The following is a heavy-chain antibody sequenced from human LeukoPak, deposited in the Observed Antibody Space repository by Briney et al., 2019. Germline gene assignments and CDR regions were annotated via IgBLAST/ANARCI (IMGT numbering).Heavy chain of an antibody. CDR2: IYYTGST. V-gene: IGHV4-59*01. D-gene: IGHD1-26*01. CDR3: ARGGNYWPQWWFDP. Sequence: SETLSLTCTVSGGSISTYYWSWIRQPPGKGLEWIGYIYYTGSTSCNPSLKSRVTMSLDASKNQFSLELNSVTPADTAVYYCARGGNYWPQWWFDPWGRGTLVSVSS. J-gene: IGHJ5*02. CDR1: GGSISTYY.